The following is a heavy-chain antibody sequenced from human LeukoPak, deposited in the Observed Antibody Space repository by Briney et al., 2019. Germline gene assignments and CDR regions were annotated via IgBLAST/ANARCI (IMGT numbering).Heavy chain of an antibody. CDR2: INHSGST. CDR3: ARNPSLLWFGRTQLFDY. V-gene: IGHV4-34*01. D-gene: IGHD3-10*01. Sequence: SETLSLTCAVYGGSFSGYYWSWIRQPPGKGLEWIGEINHSGSTNYNPSLKSRVTISVDTSKNQFSLKLSSVTAADTAVYYCARNPSLLWFGRTQLFDYWGQGTLVTVSS. J-gene: IGHJ4*02. CDR1: GGSFSGYY.